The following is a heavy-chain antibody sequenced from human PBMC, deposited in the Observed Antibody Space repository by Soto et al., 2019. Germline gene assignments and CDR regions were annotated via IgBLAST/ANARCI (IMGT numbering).Heavy chain of an antibody. CDR3: ARVGTGSSTPLDI. D-gene: IGHD3-9*01. J-gene: IGHJ3*02. CDR2: ITSASDYI. V-gene: IGHV3-21*01. CDR1: GFMFTRST. Sequence: GESLKISCVASGFMFTRSTMNWVRQAPGKGLEWVSSITSASDYIFYADSVKGRFTISRDNAKNSLYLQMNSLRAEDTAVYYCARVGTGSSTPLDIWGQGTMVTVS.